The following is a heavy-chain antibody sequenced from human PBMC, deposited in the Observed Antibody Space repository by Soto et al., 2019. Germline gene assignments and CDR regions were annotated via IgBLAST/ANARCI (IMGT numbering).Heavy chain of an antibody. V-gene: IGHV3-74*01. CDR3: AREVLPHWYFDL. CDR2: INSDGSST. J-gene: IGHJ2*01. CDR1: GFTFSSYW. Sequence: GGSLRLSCAASGFTFSSYWMHWVRQAPGKGLEWVSRINSDGSSTSYADSVKGRFTISRDNAKNTLYLQMNSLRAEDTAVYYCAREVLPHWYFDLWGRGTLVTVSS.